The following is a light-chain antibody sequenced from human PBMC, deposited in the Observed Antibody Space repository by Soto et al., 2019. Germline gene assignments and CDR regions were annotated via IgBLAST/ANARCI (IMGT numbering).Light chain of an antibody. J-gene: IGKJ4*01. CDR1: QSVTSSY. V-gene: IGKV3-20*01. CDR2: GAS. Sequence: EIVLTQSPGTLSLSPGERATLSCRASQSVTSSYLAWYQQKPGQAPRLLIYGASSRATAIPDRFSGTGSGTDFTLSISRLEPEDSAVYYYQQYGSSPPLTFGGGTKVESK. CDR3: QQYGSSPPLT.